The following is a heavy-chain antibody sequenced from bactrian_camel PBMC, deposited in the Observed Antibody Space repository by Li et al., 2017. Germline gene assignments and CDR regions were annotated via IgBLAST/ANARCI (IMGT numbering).Heavy chain of an antibody. CDR1: GFTLSKFT. CDR2: ISRNGVNI. J-gene: IGHJ4*01. Sequence: VQLVEYGGGLVQPGGSLRLSCAASGFTLSKFTMSWVRQAPGKALEWVSSISRNGVNIYYEDSVKGRFTISRDNSKGMVYLQMNNLEIDDTAMYYCTKERPGLGGYDPTGVRGQGTQVTVS. D-gene: IGHD4*01. CDR3: TKERPGLGGYDPTGV. V-gene: IGHV3S40*01.